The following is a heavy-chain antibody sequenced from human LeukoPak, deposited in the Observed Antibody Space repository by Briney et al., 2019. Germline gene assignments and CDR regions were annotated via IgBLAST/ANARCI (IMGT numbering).Heavy chain of an antibody. CDR1: GSTLSTYY. CDR2: IRQDGGVI. V-gene: IGHV3-7*01. CDR3: ATTSDAPANV. J-gene: IGHJ4*02. D-gene: IGHD2-2*01. Sequence: GGSLRLSCVMSGSTLSTYYMSWVRQAPGKGLEWVANIRQDGGVIYYVDSVKGRFTISRDNAKNSLYLQMSSLRAEDTGFYYCATTSDAPANVWGQGTLVTVSS.